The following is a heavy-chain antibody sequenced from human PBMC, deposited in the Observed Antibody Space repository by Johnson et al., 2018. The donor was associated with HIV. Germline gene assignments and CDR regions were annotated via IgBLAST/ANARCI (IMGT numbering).Heavy chain of an antibody. CDR2: IYSGGST. CDR1: GFTVSSNY. J-gene: IGHJ3*02. V-gene: IGHV3-53*01. CDR3: AREDSAFDI. Sequence: VQLVESGGGLIQPGGSLRLSCAASGFTVSSNYMSWVRQAPGKGLEWVSVIYSGGSTYSDSVKGRFTISRDNSKNTLYLQMNSLRAEDTAVYYCAREDSAFDIWGQGTMVTVSS.